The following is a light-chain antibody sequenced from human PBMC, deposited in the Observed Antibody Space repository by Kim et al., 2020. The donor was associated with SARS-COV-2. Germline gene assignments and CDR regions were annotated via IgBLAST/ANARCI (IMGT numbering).Light chain of an antibody. J-gene: IGLJ3*02. V-gene: IGLV1-40*01. CDR1: SSDIGAGYE. CDR3: QSYDSSLSGSV. CDR2: GNS. Sequence: QPATIDCAGTSSDIGAGYEVHWYRQLPGTAPKLLIYGNSNRPSGVPDRFSASKSGTSASLAITGLRADDEADYYCQSYDSSLSGSVFGGGTQLTVL.